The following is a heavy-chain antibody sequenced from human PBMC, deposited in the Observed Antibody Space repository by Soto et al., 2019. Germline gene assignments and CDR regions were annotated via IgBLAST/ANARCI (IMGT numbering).Heavy chain of an antibody. CDR1: GFTFSAYA. Sequence: DVQLVESGEGLVQPGGSLRLSCAASGFTFSAYAMHWVRQAPGKGLECVSTISSNGGSTYYVDSVKGRFTISRDNSKNTLYLQMGSLRVEDMAVYDCARGGGGAALADFDYWGQGTLVTVSS. V-gene: IGHV3-64*02. D-gene: IGHD3-16*01. CDR2: ISSNGGST. CDR3: ARGGGGAALADFDY. J-gene: IGHJ4*02.